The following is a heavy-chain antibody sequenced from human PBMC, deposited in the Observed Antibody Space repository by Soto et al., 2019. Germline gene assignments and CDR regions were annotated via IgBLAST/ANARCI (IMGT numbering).Heavy chain of an antibody. Sequence: GGSLRLSCAASGFTFSSYGMHWVRQAPGKGLEWVAVISYDGSNKYYADSVKGRFTISRDNSKNTLYLQMNSLRAEDTAVYYCAKDPVTGYSSGHDDLFDYWGQGTLVTVSS. CDR2: ISYDGSNK. D-gene: IGHD6-19*01. V-gene: IGHV3-30*18. J-gene: IGHJ4*02. CDR1: GFTFSSYG. CDR3: AKDPVTGYSSGHDDLFDY.